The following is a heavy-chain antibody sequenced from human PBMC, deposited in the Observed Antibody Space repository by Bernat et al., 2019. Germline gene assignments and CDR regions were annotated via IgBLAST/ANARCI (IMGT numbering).Heavy chain of an antibody. Sequence: EVQLVESGGGLVQPGGSLRLSCAASGFTFSDHYMDWVHQAPGKGLEWVGRARNKANSHTTEYAASVKGRFTISREESDNSLYLKMNSLKTGDTAVYYCVRSQYCSDSSCYRYFDYWGQGTLVTVSS. CDR2: ARNKANSHTT. CDR3: VRSQYCSDSSCYRYFDY. V-gene: IGHV3-72*01. CDR1: GFTFSDHY. J-gene: IGHJ4*02. D-gene: IGHD2-15*01.